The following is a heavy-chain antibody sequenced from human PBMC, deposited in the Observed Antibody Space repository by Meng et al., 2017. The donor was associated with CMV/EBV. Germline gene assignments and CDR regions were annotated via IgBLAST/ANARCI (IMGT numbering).Heavy chain of an antibody. CDR3: VRDHNWGPDY. V-gene: IGHV1-2*02. CDR2: IYPNSGGT. Sequence: GQVVQPGAGVNNPGASVKVACQTSGYRFSDHYMHWVRQAPGQGLEWMGWIYPNSGGTHYAQKFQDRVTMTRDTSISTVYMELSRLTSDDTAVYYCVRDHNWGPDYWGQGTLVTVSS. D-gene: IGHD1-1*01. CDR1: GYRFSDHY. J-gene: IGHJ4*02.